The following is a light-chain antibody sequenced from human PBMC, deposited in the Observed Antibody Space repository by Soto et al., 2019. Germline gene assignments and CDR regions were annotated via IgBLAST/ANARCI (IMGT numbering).Light chain of an antibody. CDR3: SSYTSSYTWV. CDR1: TNDVGGYNY. J-gene: IGLJ3*02. V-gene: IGLV2-14*03. Sequence: QSVLTQPASVSGSPGQSITISCSGTTNDVGGYNYVSWYQQHPGKAPKLLICGVTDRPSGVSSRFSGSKSGNAASLTISGLQAEDEGDYYCSSYTSSYTWVFGGGTKLTVL. CDR2: GVT.